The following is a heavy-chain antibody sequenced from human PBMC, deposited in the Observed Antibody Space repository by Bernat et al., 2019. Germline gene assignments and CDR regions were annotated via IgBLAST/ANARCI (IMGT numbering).Heavy chain of an antibody. CDR2: ISYDGSNK. CDR1: GFTFSSYG. V-gene: IGHV3-30*18. Sequence: QVQLVESGGGVVQPGRSLRLSCAASGFTFSSYGMHWVRQAPGKGLEWVAVISYDGSNKYYADSVKGRFTISRDNSKNTLYLQMKSLRSEDTAVYYCAKMGGYIAAAGPTNRNDAFDIWGQGTMVTVSS. J-gene: IGHJ3*02. D-gene: IGHD6-13*01. CDR3: AKMGGYIAAAGPTNRNDAFDI.